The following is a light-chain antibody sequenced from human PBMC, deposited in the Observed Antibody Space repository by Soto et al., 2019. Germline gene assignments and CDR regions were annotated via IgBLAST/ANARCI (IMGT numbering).Light chain of an antibody. CDR2: GAS. J-gene: IGKJ1*01. CDR1: QSVSSTY. Sequence: EVVLTQSPGTLSLSPGERATLSCRVSQSVSSTYLTWYQQKPGQAPRLLIYGASIRATGIPDRFSASGSGTDFTLSINRLEPEDFAVYYCQLLETFGQGTKVDI. V-gene: IGKV3-20*01. CDR3: QLLET.